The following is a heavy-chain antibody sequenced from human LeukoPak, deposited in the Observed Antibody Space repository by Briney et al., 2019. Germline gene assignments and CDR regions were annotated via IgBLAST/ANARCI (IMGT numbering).Heavy chain of an antibody. CDR2: IIPIFGTA. CDR3: ARAPITIFGVVINRFDY. J-gene: IGHJ4*02. V-gene: IGHV1-69*01. D-gene: IGHD3-3*01. CDR1: GGTFSSYA. Sequence: ASVKVSCKASGGTFSSYAISWVRQAPGQGLEWMGGIIPIFGTANYAQKFQGRVTITADESTSTAYTELSSLRSEDTAVYYCARAPITIFGVVINRFDYWGQGTLVTVSS.